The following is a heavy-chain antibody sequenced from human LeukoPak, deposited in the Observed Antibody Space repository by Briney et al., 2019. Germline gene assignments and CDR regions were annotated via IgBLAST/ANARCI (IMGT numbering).Heavy chain of an antibody. CDR2: IKSRADGGTT. Sequence: GGSLRLSCAASGLTRSNYGMSWVRQAPGQGLEWVGRIKSRADGGTTGYAAPVEGRFSISRDDSENTLYLQMNSLQIDDTALYYCLIFPGRWGQGTLVTVSS. J-gene: IGHJ4*02. V-gene: IGHV3-15*05. CDR3: LIFPGR. CDR1: GLTRSNYG. D-gene: IGHD3-3*01.